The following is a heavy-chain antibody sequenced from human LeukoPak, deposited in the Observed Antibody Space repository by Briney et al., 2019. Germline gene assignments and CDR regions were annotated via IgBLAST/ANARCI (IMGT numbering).Heavy chain of an antibody. V-gene: IGHV3-21*01. CDR1: GFTFDDYX. CDR3: ARAEYYGSGSYYDY. J-gene: IGHJ4*02. Sequence: GXXLXXSXAASGFTFDDYXMHWVRQAPGXXLEWVSSISSSSSYIYYADSVKGRFTISRDNAKNSLYLQMNSLRAEDTAVYYCARAEYYGSGSYYDYWGQGTLVTVSS. D-gene: IGHD3-10*01. CDR2: ISSSSSYI.